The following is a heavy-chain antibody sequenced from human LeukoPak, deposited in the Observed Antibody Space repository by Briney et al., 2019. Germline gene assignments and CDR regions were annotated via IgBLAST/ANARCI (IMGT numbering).Heavy chain of an antibody. Sequence: PSETLSLTCTVSGGSISSGGYYWSWIRQHPGKGLEWIGYIYYSGSTYYNPSLKSRVTISVDTSKNQFSLKLSSVTAADTAVYYCARGSLLRYFDWLFDYWGQGTLVTVSS. D-gene: IGHD3-9*01. CDR3: ARGSLLRYFDWLFDY. J-gene: IGHJ4*02. CDR1: GGSISSGGYY. CDR2: IYYSGST. V-gene: IGHV4-31*03.